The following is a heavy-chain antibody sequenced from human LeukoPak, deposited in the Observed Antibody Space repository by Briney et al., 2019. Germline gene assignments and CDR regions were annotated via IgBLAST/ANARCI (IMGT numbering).Heavy chain of an antibody. CDR3: ASREWGDAFDI. J-gene: IGHJ3*02. CDR2: IHYSGST. CDR1: GGSISSTIYY. V-gene: IGHV4-39*01. D-gene: IGHD3-3*01. Sequence: SETLSLTCTVSGGSISSTIYYGGWIRQPPGKGLEWIGTIHYSGSTYYNPSLKSRVTISVDTSKNQFSLKLSSVTAADTAVYYCASREWGDAFDIWGQGTMVTVSS.